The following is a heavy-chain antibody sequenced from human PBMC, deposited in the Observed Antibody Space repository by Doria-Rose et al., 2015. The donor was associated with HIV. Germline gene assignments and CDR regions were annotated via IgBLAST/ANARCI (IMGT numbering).Heavy chain of an antibody. CDR1: GVSLSSPGMG. D-gene: IGHD6-13*01. Sequence: QESGPVLVKPTETLTLTCAVSGVSLSSPGMGVSWIRQPPGKALEWLANIFSDDERSSTTSLKSRLTISRGTSKSQVVLTMTDMDPVDTATYYCARIKSSRWYHKYYFDFWGQGTLVIVSA. CDR3: ARIKSSRWYHKYYFDF. CDR2: IFSDDER. J-gene: IGHJ4*02. V-gene: IGHV2-26*01.